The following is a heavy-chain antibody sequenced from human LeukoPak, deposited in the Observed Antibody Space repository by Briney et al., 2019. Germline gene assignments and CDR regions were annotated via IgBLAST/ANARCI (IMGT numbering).Heavy chain of an antibody. J-gene: IGHJ4*02. V-gene: IGHV3-7*01. CDR1: GFTFSDYW. CDR2: IKQDGSQR. Sequence: GGPLRLSCRASGFTFSDYWMTWVRQAPGKGPEWVANIKQDGSQRYYVNSVRGRFTISRDNAENSLQMNGLRAEDTAVYYCARRGGSSSRRSPIDYWGKGTLVTVSS. CDR3: ARRGGSSSRRSPIDY. D-gene: IGHD6-6*01.